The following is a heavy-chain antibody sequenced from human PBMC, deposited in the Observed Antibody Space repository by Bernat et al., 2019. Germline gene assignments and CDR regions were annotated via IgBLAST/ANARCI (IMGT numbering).Heavy chain of an antibody. V-gene: IGHV3-23*01. CDR1: GFTFSSYA. J-gene: IGHJ4*02. Sequence: EVQLLESGGGLVQPGGSLRLSCAASGFTFSSYAMSWVRQAPGKGLEWVSAISGSGGSTYYADSVKGRFTISRDNSKNTLYLQMNSLRAEDTAVYYCAKDSRPYCSSTSCYKGGNYWGQGTLVTVSS. CDR2: ISGSGGST. CDR3: AKDSRPYCSSTSCYKGGNY. D-gene: IGHD2-2*02.